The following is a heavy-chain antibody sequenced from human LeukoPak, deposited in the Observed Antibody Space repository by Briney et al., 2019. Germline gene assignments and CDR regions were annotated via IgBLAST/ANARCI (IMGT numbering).Heavy chain of an antibody. CDR1: GYTFTSYD. CDR3: ARVEFSRDYSHIY. V-gene: IGHV1-8*01. J-gene: IGHJ4*02. CDR2: MNPNSSNT. D-gene: IGHD3-3*01. Sequence: GASVKISCKASGYTFTSYDINWVRQAPGQGLEWMGSMNPNSSNTSYAQKFQGRVTMTSNTYITTAYMELGSLRSEDTAVYYCARVEFSRDYSHIYWGQGTLVTVSS.